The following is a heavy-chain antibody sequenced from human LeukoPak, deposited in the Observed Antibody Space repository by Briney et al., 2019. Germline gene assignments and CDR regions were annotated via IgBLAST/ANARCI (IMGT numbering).Heavy chain of an antibody. V-gene: IGHV1-46*01. CDR3: AKLSTIAAAGIGPGYYFDY. Sequence: GASVKVSCKASGYTFTSYYMHWVRQAPGQGLEWMGIINPSGGSTSYAQKFQGRVTMTRDTSTSTVYMELSSLRSEDTAVYYCAKLSTIAAAGIGPGYYFDYWGQGTLVTVSS. J-gene: IGHJ4*02. CDR2: INPSGGST. CDR1: GYTFTSYY. D-gene: IGHD6-13*01.